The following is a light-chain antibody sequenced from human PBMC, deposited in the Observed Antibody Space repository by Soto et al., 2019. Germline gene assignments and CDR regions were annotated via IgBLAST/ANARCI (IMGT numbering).Light chain of an antibody. CDR3: QQYNNYATWT. J-gene: IGKJ1*01. CDR2: DAS. V-gene: IGKV1-5*01. Sequence: DIQMTQSPSTLSASVGDRVTITCRASQSISEWLAWYQQKPGKAPKVLIWDASSLQRGVPSRFSGSGSVTEFTLTISSLQPDDVATYYCQQYNNYATWTFGQATKVESK. CDR1: QSISEW.